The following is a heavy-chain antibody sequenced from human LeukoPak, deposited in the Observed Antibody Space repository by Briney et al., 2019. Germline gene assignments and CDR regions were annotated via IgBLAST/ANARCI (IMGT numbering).Heavy chain of an antibody. D-gene: IGHD3-22*01. CDR1: GGSFSGYY. J-gene: IGHJ4*02. CDR2: MYYSESP. Sequence: SKTLSLTCAVYGGSFSGYYWSWIRQPPGKGLEWIAYMYYSESPNYNPSLKSRVTMSGDTSRNQFSLKLNSVTAADTAVYYCARSYDTNNRQRFDYWGQGILVTVSP. V-gene: IGHV4-59*08. CDR3: ARSYDTNNRQRFDY.